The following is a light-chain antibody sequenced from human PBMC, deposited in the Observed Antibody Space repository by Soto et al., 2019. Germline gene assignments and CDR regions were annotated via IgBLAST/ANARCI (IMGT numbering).Light chain of an antibody. J-gene: IGKJ5*01. CDR3: QQYGSSPPIS. CDR2: GAS. V-gene: IGKV3-20*01. Sequence: EIVLTQSPGTLSLSPGERATLSCRASQSVSSSYLAWYQQKPGQAPRLLIYGASSRATGIPDRFSGSGSGTHCTLTISRLEPEDFAVYYCQQYGSSPPISCGQGTRLEIK. CDR1: QSVSSSY.